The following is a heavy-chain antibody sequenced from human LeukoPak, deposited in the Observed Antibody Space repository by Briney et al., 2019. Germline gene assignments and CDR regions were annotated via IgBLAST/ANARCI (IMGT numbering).Heavy chain of an antibody. V-gene: IGHV3-30*04. CDR1: GFTFSTYT. Sequence: GGSLRLSCAASGFTFSTYTIHWVRQAPGKGLEWVAVISYDGSNKFFADSVKGRFTISRVNSRNTVYLQMNSLRAEATAVYYCARGFKAGLFDYWGQGSLVTVSS. J-gene: IGHJ4*02. CDR2: ISYDGSNK. CDR3: ARGFKAGLFDY. D-gene: IGHD3/OR15-3a*01.